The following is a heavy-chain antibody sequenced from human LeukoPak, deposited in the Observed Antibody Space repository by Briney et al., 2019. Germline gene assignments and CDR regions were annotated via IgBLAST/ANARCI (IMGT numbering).Heavy chain of an antibody. D-gene: IGHD2-15*01. V-gene: IGHV1-8*01. CDR1: GYTFTSYD. CDR3: ARGLRYCSGGSCYPTRDY. CDR2: MNTNSGNT. Sequence: ASVKVSCKASGYTFTSYDINWVRQARGQGLEWMGWMNTNSGNTGYAQKFQGRVTITRNTSISTAYMELSSLRSEDTAVYYCARGLRYCSGGSCYPTRDYWGQGTLVTVSS. J-gene: IGHJ4*02.